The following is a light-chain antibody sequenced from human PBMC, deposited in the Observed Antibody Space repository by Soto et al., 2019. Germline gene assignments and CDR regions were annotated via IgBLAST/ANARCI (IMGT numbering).Light chain of an antibody. Sequence: EIVLTQSPVTLSLSPGERATLSCRASQTVSRMYLSWFQQKPGQAPRLLIYGASRRETGIPGLFSGSGAGTECTRTISRLEPEDFAVDYCQQYGSSTWTFGQGTKVDIK. CDR2: GAS. J-gene: IGKJ1*01. CDR3: QQYGSSTWT. V-gene: IGKV3-20*01. CDR1: QTVSRMY.